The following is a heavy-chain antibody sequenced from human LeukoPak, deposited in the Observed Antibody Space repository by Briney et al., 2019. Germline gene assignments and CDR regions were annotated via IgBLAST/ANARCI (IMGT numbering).Heavy chain of an antibody. J-gene: IGHJ4*02. CDR3: ARLGVGIVGATTAGGPVLEY. D-gene: IGHD1-26*01. CDR1: GGSFSGYY. CDR2: INHSGSP. Sequence: PSETLSLTCAVYGGSFSGYYWSWISHPPGKGLEWIGEINHSGSPNYNPSFKSRTTISVDTSKSQFTLKLSSVTAADTAVYYCARLGVGIVGATTAGGPVLEYWGQGTLVTVSS. V-gene: IGHV4-34*01.